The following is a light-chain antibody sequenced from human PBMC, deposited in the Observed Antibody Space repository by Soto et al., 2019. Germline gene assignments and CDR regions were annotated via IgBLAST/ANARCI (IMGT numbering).Light chain of an antibody. Sequence: SFELTQPPSVSVSPGQTASITCSGDKLGNKHVCWYQQKPGQSPVLVIYQSSKRPPGIPERFSGSNSGNTATLTISGTQAMDEADYYCQAWDSNARVFGTGTKLTVL. CDR3: QAWDSNARV. J-gene: IGLJ1*01. CDR1: KLGNKH. V-gene: IGLV3-1*01. CDR2: QSS.